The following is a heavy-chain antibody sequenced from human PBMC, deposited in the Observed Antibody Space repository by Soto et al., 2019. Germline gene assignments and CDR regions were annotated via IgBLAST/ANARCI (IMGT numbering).Heavy chain of an antibody. CDR3: ARRERYYGSPGWFDP. Sequence: SETLSLTCTVSGGSINDFAYYWGWIRQPPGKGLEWIGTVYHNENTYYNPSLKSRVTISVDTAKNQFSLKVTSVTAADTAIYFCARRERYYGSPGWFDPWGQGALVTVSS. CDR1: GGSINDFAYY. V-gene: IGHV4-39*01. D-gene: IGHD3-16*01. CDR2: VYHNENT. J-gene: IGHJ5*02.